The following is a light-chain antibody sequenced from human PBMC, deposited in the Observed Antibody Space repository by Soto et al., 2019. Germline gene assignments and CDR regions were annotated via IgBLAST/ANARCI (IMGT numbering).Light chain of an antibody. CDR3: HQRINWPPVT. CDR2: DAS. Sequence: EIVLIQSPATLSLSPGERATLSCRASQSVNTYLAWYQQRPGQPPRLLIYDASNRATGIPARFSGSGSGTDFTLTISSLEPEDSAVYYCHQRINWPPVTFGQGTRLEIK. V-gene: IGKV3-11*01. CDR1: QSVNTY. J-gene: IGKJ5*01.